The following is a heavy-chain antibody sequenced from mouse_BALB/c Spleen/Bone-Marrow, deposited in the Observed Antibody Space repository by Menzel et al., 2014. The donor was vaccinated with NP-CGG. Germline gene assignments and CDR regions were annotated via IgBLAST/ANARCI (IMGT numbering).Heavy chain of an antibody. D-gene: IGHD2-1*01. CDR1: DYSITSGYS. CDR2: IHYSGST. J-gene: IGHJ4*01. CDR3: ARFDGTYAMDY. V-gene: IGHV3-1*02. Sequence: EVKLVESGPDLVKPSQSLSLPCTVTDYSITSGYSCHWIRQFPGNKLEWMGYIHYSGSTNYNPSLKSRISITRDTSKNQFFLQLNSVTTEDTATYYCARFDGTYAMDYWGQGTSVTVSS.